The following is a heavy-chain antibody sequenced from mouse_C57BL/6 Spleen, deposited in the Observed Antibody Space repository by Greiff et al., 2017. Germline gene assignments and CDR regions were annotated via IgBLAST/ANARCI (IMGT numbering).Heavy chain of an antibody. CDR3: ARLWDCGSAWFAY. CDR2: IDPSDSYT. D-gene: IGHD2-2*01. J-gene: IGHJ3*01. V-gene: IGHV1-69*01. CDR1: GYTFTSYW. Sequence: QVQLQQPGAELVMPGASVKLSCKASGYTFTSYWMHWVKQRPGQGLEWIGEIDPSDSYTNYNQKFKGKSTLTVDKSSSTAYMQLSSLTSEDSAVYYCARLWDCGSAWFAYWGQGTLVTVSA.